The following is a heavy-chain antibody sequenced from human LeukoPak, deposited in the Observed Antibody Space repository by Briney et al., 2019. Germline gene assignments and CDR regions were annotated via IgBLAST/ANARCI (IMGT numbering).Heavy chain of an antibody. D-gene: IGHD5-24*01. CDR3: AREDGYNLGYFDY. CDR1: GGSISRYY. CDR2: IYYSGST. J-gene: IGHJ4*02. Sequence: SETLSLTCTVSGGSISRYYWCWIRQPPGMGLEWIGYIYYSGSTNYNPSLKSRVTISVDTSKNQFSLKLSSVTAADTAVYYCAREDGYNLGYFDYWGQGTLLTVSS. V-gene: IGHV4-59*01.